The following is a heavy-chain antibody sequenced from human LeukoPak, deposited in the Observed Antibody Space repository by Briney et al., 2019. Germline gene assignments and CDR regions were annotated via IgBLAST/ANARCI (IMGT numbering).Heavy chain of an antibody. Sequence: PGGSLRLSCTASGFNFSTSAMYWVRQAPGKGLEWVAIISYGGDNKHYPDSVRGRLTISRGTSHNTLYLQMNSLRVEDTAVHYCASDYLDYWGQGTLVTVSS. CDR3: ASDYLDY. CDR2: ISYGGDNK. J-gene: IGHJ4*02. V-gene: IGHV3-30*04. CDR1: GFNFSTSA.